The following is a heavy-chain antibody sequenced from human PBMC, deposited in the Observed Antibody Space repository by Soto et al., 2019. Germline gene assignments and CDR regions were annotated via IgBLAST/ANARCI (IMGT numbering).Heavy chain of an antibody. J-gene: IGHJ5*02. V-gene: IGHV4-34*01. CDR2: INHSGST. Sequence: SETLSLTCAVYGGSFSVYYWSWIRQPPGKGLEWIGEINHSGSTNYNPSLKSRVTISVDTSKNQFSLKLSSVTAADTAVYYCARRLGYCSSTSCRYGNWFDPWGQGTLVTVSS. D-gene: IGHD2-2*01. CDR3: ARRLGYCSSTSCRYGNWFDP. CDR1: GGSFSVYY.